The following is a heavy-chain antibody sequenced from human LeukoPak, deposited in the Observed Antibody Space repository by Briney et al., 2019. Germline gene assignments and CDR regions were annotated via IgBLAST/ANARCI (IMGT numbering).Heavy chain of an antibody. J-gene: IGHJ6*03. V-gene: IGHV3-20*04. CDR1: GFTFDDYG. Sequence: GSLRLSCAASGFTFDDYGMSWVRQAPGKGLEWVSGINWNGGSTGYADSAKGRFTISRDNAKNSLYLQMNSLRAEDTAVYYCAKSGGPRRYYYYMDVWGKGTTVTISS. CDR3: AKSGGPRRYYYYMDV. CDR2: INWNGGST. D-gene: IGHD1-26*01.